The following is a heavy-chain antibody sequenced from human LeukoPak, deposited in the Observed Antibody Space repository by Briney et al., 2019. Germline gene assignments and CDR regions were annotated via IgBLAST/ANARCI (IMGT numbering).Heavy chain of an antibody. Sequence: SETLSLTCTVSGGSISSYYWSWIRQPAGKGLEWIGRIYTSGSTNYNPSLKSRVTMSVDTSKNQFSLKVTSVTAADTALYYCARERIERYTYASSDYDYWGRGTLVTVSS. J-gene: IGHJ4*02. CDR3: ARERIERYTYASSDYDY. V-gene: IGHV4-4*07. CDR1: GGSISSYY. D-gene: IGHD5-18*01. CDR2: IYTSGST.